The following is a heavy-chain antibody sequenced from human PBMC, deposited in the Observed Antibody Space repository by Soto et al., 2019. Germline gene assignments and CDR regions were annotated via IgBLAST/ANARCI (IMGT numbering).Heavy chain of an antibody. J-gene: IGHJ4*02. D-gene: IGHD3-16*01. CDR1: GFTFDDNA. CDR2: INWKSDI. V-gene: IGHV3-9*01. Sequence: GGSLRLSCAVSGFTFDDNAMHWVRQAPEKGLEWVSGINWKSDIGYADSVKGRFTISRDNAENPLYLQMNSLRAEDTALYYCAISQDRGGRTTFIYWGQGTQVTVSS. CDR3: AISQDRGGRTTFIY.